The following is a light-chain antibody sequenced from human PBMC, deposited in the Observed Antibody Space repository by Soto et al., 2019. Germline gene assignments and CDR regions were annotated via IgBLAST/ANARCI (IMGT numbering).Light chain of an antibody. CDR3: QQYNNWAPNP. CDR2: GAS. J-gene: IGKJ5*01. CDR1: QSVSSN. V-gene: IGKV3-15*01. Sequence: EIVMTQSPATLSVSPGERATLSCRASQSVSSNLAWYQQKPGQAPRLLIYGASTRATGIPARFSGSGSGTKFTLTISSLQSEDFAVYYRQQYNNWAPNPLGLGTILEIK.